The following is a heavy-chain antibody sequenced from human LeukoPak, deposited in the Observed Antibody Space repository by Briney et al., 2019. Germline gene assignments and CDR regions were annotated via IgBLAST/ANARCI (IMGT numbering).Heavy chain of an antibody. Sequence: GASVKVSCKASGYTFTGYYMHWVRQAPGQGLEWMGWINPNSGGTNYAQKFQGRVTMTRDTSISTAYMELSRLRSDDTAVYYCARGGLVIAVAGYNWFDPWGQGTLVTVS. D-gene: IGHD6-19*01. J-gene: IGHJ5*02. V-gene: IGHV1-2*02. CDR3: ARGGLVIAVAGYNWFDP. CDR1: GYTFTGYY. CDR2: INPNSGGT.